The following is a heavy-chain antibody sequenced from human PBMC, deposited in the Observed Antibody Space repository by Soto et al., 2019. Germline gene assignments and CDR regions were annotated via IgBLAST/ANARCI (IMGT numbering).Heavy chain of an antibody. CDR3: ARKDYYGAGIYYFDH. V-gene: IGHV1-3*01. D-gene: IGHD3-10*01. J-gene: IGHJ4*02. CDR2: INAANGDT. Sequence: QVPLVQSGADLREPGASVKVSCKASGYTFTSYPVHWVRQAPGQRLQWMGWINAANGDTGYSQKFQGRVTFTRDKSASTLYMELSSLTSEDTAVYYCARKDYYGAGIYYFDHWGQGTLVTVSS. CDR1: GYTFTSYP.